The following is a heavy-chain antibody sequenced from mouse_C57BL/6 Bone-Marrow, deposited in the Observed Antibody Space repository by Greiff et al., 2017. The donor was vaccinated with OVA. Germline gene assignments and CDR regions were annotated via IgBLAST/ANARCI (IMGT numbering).Heavy chain of an antibody. CDR3: ARRAEATHFDY. D-gene: IGHD6-1*01. CDR2: INPYNGGT. V-gene: IGHV1-19*01. Sequence: VQLQQSGPVLVKPGASVKMSCKASGYTFTDYYMNWVKQSHGKSLEWIGVINPYNGGTSYNQKFKGKATLTVDKSSSTAYMELNSLTSEDSAVYYCARRAEATHFDYWGQGTTLTVSS. J-gene: IGHJ2*01. CDR1: GYTFTDYY.